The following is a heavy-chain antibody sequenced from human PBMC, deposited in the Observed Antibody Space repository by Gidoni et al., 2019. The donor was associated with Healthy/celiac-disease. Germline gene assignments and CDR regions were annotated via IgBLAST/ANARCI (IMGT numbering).Heavy chain of an antibody. CDR1: GFPFSRYS. CDR3: ARDLHYDSSGYYGLYFDY. V-gene: IGHV3-48*02. J-gene: IGHJ4*02. Sequence: EVQLVEYGGGLVQPGGSLRLSCAASGFPFSRYSMNLVRQAHGKGLEWVSYISSSSSTIYYADSVKGRFTISRDNAKNSLYLQMNSLRDEDTAVYYCARDLHYDSSGYYGLYFDYWGQGTLVTVSS. D-gene: IGHD3-22*01. CDR2: ISSSSSTI.